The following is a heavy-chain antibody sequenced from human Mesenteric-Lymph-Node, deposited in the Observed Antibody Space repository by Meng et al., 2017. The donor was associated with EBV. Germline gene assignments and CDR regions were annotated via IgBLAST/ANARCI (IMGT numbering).Heavy chain of an antibody. V-gene: IGHV1-2*06. D-gene: IGHD3-16*01. J-gene: IGHJ4*02. Sequence: VQLVGCGVEVKTPGAQVKVSCEGSGKTFTGYYMHWVRQAPGQGLEWMGRINPNSGGKNYAQKFQGRVTMTRDPSISTDYMELSRLRSDNTAVYYCARVQARGGRPFDYWGQGTLVTVSS. CDR1: GKTFTGYY. CDR3: ARVQARGGRPFDY. CDR2: INPNSGGK.